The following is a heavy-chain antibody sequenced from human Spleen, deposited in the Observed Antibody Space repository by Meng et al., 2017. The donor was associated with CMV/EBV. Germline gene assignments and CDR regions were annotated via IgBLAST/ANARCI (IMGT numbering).Heavy chain of an antibody. J-gene: IGHJ4*02. CDR2: IYYSGSA. D-gene: IGHD3-3*01. CDR3: TRETGEAFWSGSHDS. Sequence: SETLSLTCTISGGSISSYYWSWIRQPPGKGLEWIGNIYYSGSANYNPSLKSPVTTSVDTSKNQFSLKLSSVTAADTAVYYCTRETGEAFWSGSHDSWGQGKLVTSPQ. V-gene: IGHV4-59*01. CDR1: GGSISSYY.